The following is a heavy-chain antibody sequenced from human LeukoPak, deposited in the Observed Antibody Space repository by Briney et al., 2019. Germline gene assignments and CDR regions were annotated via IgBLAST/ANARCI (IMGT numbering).Heavy chain of an antibody. J-gene: IGHJ4*02. CDR3: ARHGGQAVLRYFDWLFPSFDY. Sequence: SETLSLTCTVSGGSISSYYWSWIRQPPGKGLEWIGYIYYSGSTNYNPSLRSRVTISVDTSKNQFSLKLSSVTAADTAVYYCARHGGQAVLRYFDWLFPSFDYRGQGTLVTVSS. CDR1: GGSISSYY. D-gene: IGHD3-9*01. V-gene: IGHV4-59*08. CDR2: IYYSGST.